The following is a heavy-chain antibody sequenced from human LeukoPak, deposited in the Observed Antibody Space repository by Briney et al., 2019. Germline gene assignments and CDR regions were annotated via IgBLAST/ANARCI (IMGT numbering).Heavy chain of an antibody. CDR2: IRSKGYGGTT. D-gene: IGHD2-15*01. Sequence: AGGSLRLSCTASGFTFGDYTMSWFRQAPGKGLEWVGFIRSKGYGGTTEDAASVKGRFTISGDDSKSIAYLQMNSLKTEDTAVYYCIRGGANTPFDYWGQGTLVTVSS. J-gene: IGHJ4*02. V-gene: IGHV3-49*03. CDR1: GFTFGDYT. CDR3: IRGGANTPFDY.